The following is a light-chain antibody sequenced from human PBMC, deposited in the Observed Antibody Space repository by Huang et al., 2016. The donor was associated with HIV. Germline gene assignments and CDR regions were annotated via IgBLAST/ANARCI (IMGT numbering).Light chain of an antibody. V-gene: IGKV1-39*01. CDR3: QQSYSNTFT. J-gene: IGKJ3*01. CDR2: AAS. CDR1: QSISSY. Sequence: DIQMTQSPSSLSASVGDRVIITCRASQSISSYLNWYQQQPGKAPNRLIYAASSLQSGVPSRFSGSVSGTDFTLTIRSLQPEDFATYYCQQSYSNTFTFGAGTKVDVK.